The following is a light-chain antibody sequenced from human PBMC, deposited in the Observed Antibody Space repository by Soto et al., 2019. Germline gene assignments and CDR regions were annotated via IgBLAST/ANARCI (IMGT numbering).Light chain of an antibody. V-gene: IGKV1-39*01. CDR1: QSISSY. CDR2: AAS. CDR3: QQSYSNPYT. Sequence: DIQMTQSPSSLSASVGDRVTITCRASQSISSYLNWYHQKPGKAPKLLIYAASSLQSGVPSRFSGSGSGTDFTLTISSLQPEDFATYYCQQSYSNPYTFGQGTKLEIK. J-gene: IGKJ2*01.